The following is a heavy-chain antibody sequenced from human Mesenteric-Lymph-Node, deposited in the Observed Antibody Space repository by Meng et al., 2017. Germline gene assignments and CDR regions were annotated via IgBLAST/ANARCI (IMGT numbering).Heavy chain of an antibody. J-gene: IGHJ4*02. CDR2: IYHSGST. V-gene: IGHV4-39*01. CDR3: ARRRGGSGRDC. D-gene: IGHD3-10*01. Sequence: QLALVTSGPGLLNPPAPLSPTCPVPGGSIISNGYSWDWVRQPPGKGLEWIGAIYHSGSTSYTPSLQSRVTMFVDTSKNQFSLMLTSVTATDTAVYYCARRRGGSGRDCWGQGTLVTVSS. CDR1: GGSIISNGYS.